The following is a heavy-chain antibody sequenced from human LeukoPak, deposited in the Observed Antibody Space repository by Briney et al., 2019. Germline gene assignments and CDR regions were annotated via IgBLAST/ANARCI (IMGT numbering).Heavy chain of an antibody. J-gene: IGHJ6*03. V-gene: IGHV3-23*01. D-gene: IGHD2-2*01. Sequence: GGSLRLSCAASGFTFSSYAMRWLRQAPGRGREGGSAISGSGGNTFYADSVEGRFTIYRESYENTVYLKIKTLRGGDAAVFFCAKDPGVVPFHYMDLWAKGTTVSVS. CDR1: GFTFSSYA. CDR2: ISGSGGNT. CDR3: AKDPGVVPFHYMDL.